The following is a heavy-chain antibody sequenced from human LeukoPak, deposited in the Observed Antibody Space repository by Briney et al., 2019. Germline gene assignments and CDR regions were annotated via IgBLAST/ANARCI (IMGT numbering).Heavy chain of an antibody. Sequence: GGSLRLSCAASGFTFSSYGMHWVRQAPGKGLEWVAVISYDGSNKYYADSVKGRFTISRDNSKNTLYLHMNSLRAEDTAVYYCAKDREGRRSSSWYYGAFDIWGQGTMVTVSS. CDR1: GFTFSSYG. J-gene: IGHJ3*02. D-gene: IGHD6-13*01. CDR3: AKDREGRRSSSWYYGAFDI. CDR2: ISYDGSNK. V-gene: IGHV3-30*18.